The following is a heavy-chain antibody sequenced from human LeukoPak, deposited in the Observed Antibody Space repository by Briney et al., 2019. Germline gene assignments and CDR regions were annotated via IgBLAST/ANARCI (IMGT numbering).Heavy chain of an antibody. CDR1: GGTFSSYA. J-gene: IGHJ5*02. Sequence: SVKVSCKASGGTFSSYAISWVRQAPGQGLEWMGGIIPIFGTANYAQKFQGRVTITADESTSTAYMELSSLRSEDTAVYYCARARGPLKQQLGRDWFDPWGQGTLVTVSS. CDR2: IIPIFGTA. CDR3: ARARGPLKQQLGRDWFDP. D-gene: IGHD6-13*01. V-gene: IGHV1-69*13.